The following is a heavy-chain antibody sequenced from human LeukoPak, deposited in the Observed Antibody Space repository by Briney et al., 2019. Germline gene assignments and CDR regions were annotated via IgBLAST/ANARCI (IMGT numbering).Heavy chain of an antibody. CDR1: GGSFSGYY. V-gene: IGHV4-59*01. J-gene: IGHJ6*02. Sequence: SETLSLTCAVYGGSFSGYYWSWIRQPPGKGLEWIGYIYYSGSTNYNPSLKSRVTISVDTSKNQFSLKLSSVTAADTAVYYCARGLYYYYYYGMDVWGQGTTVTVSS. CDR3: ARGLYYYYYYGMDV. CDR2: IYYSGST.